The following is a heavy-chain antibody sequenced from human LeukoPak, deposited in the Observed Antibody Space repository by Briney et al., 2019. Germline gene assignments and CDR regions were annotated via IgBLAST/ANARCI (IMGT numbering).Heavy chain of an antibody. Sequence: GASVKVSCKTSGYTFTNYYIHWVRQAPGQGLECMGIINPNGGATSYTQKFQGRVTMTRDTSTSTVYMELSSLRSEDTAVYYRARVMVAWFGDKAFDYWGQGTLVTVSS. V-gene: IGHV1-46*01. CDR2: INPNGGAT. CDR1: GYTFTNYY. D-gene: IGHD3-10*01. J-gene: IGHJ4*02. CDR3: ARVMVAWFGDKAFDY.